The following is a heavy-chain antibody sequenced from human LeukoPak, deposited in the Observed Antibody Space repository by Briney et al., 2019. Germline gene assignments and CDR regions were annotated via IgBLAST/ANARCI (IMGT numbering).Heavy chain of an antibody. V-gene: IGHV4-4*07. D-gene: IGHD1-26*01. CDR3: AKVFRYSGSYPIDY. CDR2: IYSRGSA. J-gene: IGHJ4*02. CDR1: GDSISYFY. Sequence: PSETLSLTCSVSGDSISYFYWSWIRQAAGKGLEWIGRIYSRGSADYNASLKSRVTMSVDTSKNQLSLKVISVTAADTAVYYCAKVFRYSGSYPIDYWGQGNLVTVSS.